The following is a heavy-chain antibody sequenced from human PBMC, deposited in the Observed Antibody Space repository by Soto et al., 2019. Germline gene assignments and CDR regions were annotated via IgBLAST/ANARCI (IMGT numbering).Heavy chain of an antibody. CDR1: GFAFSSHA. J-gene: IGHJ3*01. D-gene: IGHD3-16*01. Sequence: EVQLVESGGGLVQPGGSLRLSCSASGFAFSSHAMHWVRQAPGKGLEYVSAVSSNGGSIYYADSVKGRFTISRDNSKNTLLLHMSNLRTEDTAVYYCVKDVGSSDTCYDCSFDVWGQGTMVTVSS. CDR2: VSSNGGSI. V-gene: IGHV3-64D*06. CDR3: VKDVGSSDTCYDCSFDV.